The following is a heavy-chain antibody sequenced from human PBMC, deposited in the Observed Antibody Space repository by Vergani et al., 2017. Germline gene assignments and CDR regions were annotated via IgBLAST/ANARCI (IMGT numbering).Heavy chain of an antibody. V-gene: IGHV3-11*01. J-gene: IGHJ5*02. D-gene: IGHD1/OR15-1a*01. CDR1: GFIFSDYY. CDR2: ISDGGETI. Sequence: QVQLVASGGGLVRPGGSLRLSCAASGFIFSDYYMTWIRQTPGKGLEWLAHISDGGETIMYAESLKGRFTVSRDITKNLLILQMKTLKVDDTATYYCGRKQSPASLMDKPIDIWGQGTLVTVSS. CDR3: GRKQSPASLMDKPIDI.